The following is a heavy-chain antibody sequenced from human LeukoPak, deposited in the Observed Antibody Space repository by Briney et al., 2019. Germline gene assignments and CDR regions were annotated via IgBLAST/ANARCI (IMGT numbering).Heavy chain of an antibody. CDR1: GFTFSSYS. Sequence: GGSLRLPCAASGFTFSSYSMNWVRQAPGKGLEWVSSISSSSSYIYYADSVKGRFTISRDNAKNSLYLQMNSLRAEDTAVYYCASPREWCSGGSCYYFDYWGQGTLVTVSS. J-gene: IGHJ4*02. CDR3: ASPREWCSGGSCYYFDY. CDR2: ISSSSSYI. D-gene: IGHD2-15*01. V-gene: IGHV3-21*01.